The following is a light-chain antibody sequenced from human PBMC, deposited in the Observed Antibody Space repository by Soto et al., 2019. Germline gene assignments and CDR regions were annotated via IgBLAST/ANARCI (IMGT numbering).Light chain of an antibody. Sequence: EIVMTQSPATLSVSPGERASLSCRASQSVGSKLAWYQHKPGQAPRLLIYDASTRATGFPARFSGSGSGTEFTLTISILQPEDFAVYYCQQYNNWPPFTFGPGTKVDIK. CDR3: QQYNNWPPFT. V-gene: IGKV3-15*01. CDR2: DAS. CDR1: QSVGSK. J-gene: IGKJ3*01.